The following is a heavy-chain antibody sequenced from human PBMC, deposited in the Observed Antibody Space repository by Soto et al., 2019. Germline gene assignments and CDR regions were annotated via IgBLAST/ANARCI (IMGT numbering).Heavy chain of an antibody. Sequence: SETLSLTCTVSGGSINSGYCWSWIRQHPGKGLEWIGYIYYSGSANYNPSLKGRVTMSVDTSTNQFFLKLSAVTAADTAVYYCASLFNYYDSSGYAEYYFDHWGQGTLVTVSS. D-gene: IGHD3-22*01. V-gene: IGHV4-31*03. CDR2: IYYSGSA. CDR3: ASLFNYYDSSGYAEYYFDH. J-gene: IGHJ4*02. CDR1: GGSINSGYC.